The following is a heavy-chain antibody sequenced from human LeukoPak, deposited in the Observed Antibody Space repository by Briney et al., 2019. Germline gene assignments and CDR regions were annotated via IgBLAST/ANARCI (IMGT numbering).Heavy chain of an antibody. CDR1: GYIFTSYF. J-gene: IGHJ5*02. CDR2: INPSGGST. V-gene: IGHV1-46*01. CDR3: ARDTQVVPAAMTGWFDP. Sequence: ASVKVSCKASGYIFTSYFMHWVRQAPGQGLEWMGLINPSGGSTRYAQKFQGRVTMTTDTSTSTAYMELRSLRSDDTAVYYCARDTQVVPAAMTGWFDPWGQGTLVTVSS. D-gene: IGHD2-2*01.